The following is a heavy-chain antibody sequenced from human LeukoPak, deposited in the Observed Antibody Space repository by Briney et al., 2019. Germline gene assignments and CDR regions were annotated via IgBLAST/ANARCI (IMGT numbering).Heavy chain of an antibody. CDR3: ARDGRTGSGSYYISIPGY. CDR2: INPNSGGT. D-gene: IGHD3-10*01. V-gene: IGHV1-2*02. Sequence: ASVKVSCKASGYTFTGYYMHWVRQAPGQGLEWMGWINPNSGGTNYAQKFQGRVTMTRDTSISTAYMELSRLRSDDTAVYYCARDGRTGSGSYYISIPGYWGQGTLVTVSS. CDR1: GYTFTGYY. J-gene: IGHJ4*02.